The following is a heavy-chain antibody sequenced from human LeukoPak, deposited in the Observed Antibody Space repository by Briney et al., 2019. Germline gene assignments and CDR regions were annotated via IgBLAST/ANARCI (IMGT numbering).Heavy chain of an antibody. J-gene: IGHJ4*02. CDR1: GVSISSYY. D-gene: IGHD5-12*01. CDR2: IYYSGST. CDR3: ARVGGRYSGYD. Sequence: NPSETLSLTCTVSGVSISSYYWSWIRQPPGKGLEWIGYIYYSGSTNYNPSLKSRVTISVDTSKNQFSLKLSSVTAADTAVYYCARVGGRYSGYDWGQGTLVTVSS. V-gene: IGHV4-59*08.